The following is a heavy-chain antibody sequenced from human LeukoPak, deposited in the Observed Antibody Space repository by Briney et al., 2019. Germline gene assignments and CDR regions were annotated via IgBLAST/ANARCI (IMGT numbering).Heavy chain of an antibody. Sequence: SETLSLTCTVSGGSISSYYWSWIRQPPGKGLEWIGYIYYSGSTNYKPSLKSRVTISVETSKNQFSLKLRSVTAADTAVYYCARASGYSSSWNDYWGQGTLVTVSS. CDR2: IYYSGST. D-gene: IGHD6-13*01. CDR3: ARASGYSSSWNDY. V-gene: IGHV4-59*01. J-gene: IGHJ4*02. CDR1: GGSISSYY.